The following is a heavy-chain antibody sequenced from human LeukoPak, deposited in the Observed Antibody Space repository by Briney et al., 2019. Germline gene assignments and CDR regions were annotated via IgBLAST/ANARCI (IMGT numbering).Heavy chain of an antibody. CDR2: IYSGDST. Sequence: GGSLGLSCAASGFTVSSNYMSWVRQAPGKGLEWVSVIYSGDSTYYADSVKGRFTISRHNSKNTLYLQMNSLGAEDTAVYYCARAGSEYSSGWDFDYWGQGTLVTVSS. J-gene: IGHJ4*02. CDR1: GFTVSSNY. CDR3: ARAGSEYSSGWDFDY. D-gene: IGHD6-19*01. V-gene: IGHV3-53*04.